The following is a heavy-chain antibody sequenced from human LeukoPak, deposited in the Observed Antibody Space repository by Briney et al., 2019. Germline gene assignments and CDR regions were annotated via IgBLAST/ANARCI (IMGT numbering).Heavy chain of an antibody. CDR2: VYYSGTT. CDR3: ARRYYQNSGPFDY. J-gene: IGHJ4*02. CDR1: GGSISSGGYY. Sequence: SQTLSLTCTVSGGSISSGGYYWTWIRQPPGKGLEWIGHVYYSGTTNYSPSLKSRVTISVDTSKNQFSLKLSSVTAADTAMYYCARRYYQNSGPFDYWGQGTPVTVSS. D-gene: IGHD3-10*01. V-gene: IGHV4-61*09.